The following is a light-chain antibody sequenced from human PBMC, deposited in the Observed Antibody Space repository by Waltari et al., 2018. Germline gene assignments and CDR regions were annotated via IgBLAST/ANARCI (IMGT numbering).Light chain of an antibody. J-gene: IGLJ1*01. V-gene: IGLV2-8*01. CDR1: SSDVGGYNY. CDR3: CSYSVSNYYV. CDR2: EVN. Sequence: QSALTQPPSASGSPGQSVTISCTGTSSDVGGYNYVSWYQQHPGKAPKLMIYEVNKRPSGVPDRFSGSRSVNTASLTVSGLQALDDADYYCCSYSVSNYYVFGTGTEVTVL.